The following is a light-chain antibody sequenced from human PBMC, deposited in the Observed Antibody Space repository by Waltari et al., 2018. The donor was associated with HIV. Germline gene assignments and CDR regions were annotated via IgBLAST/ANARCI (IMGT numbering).Light chain of an antibody. V-gene: IGKV1-12*02. CDR2: QVS. J-gene: IGKJ5*01. Sequence: DIQMTQSPSSVSASVGDRVTITCRANQDISIWLAWYQQKPGKAPDLLIYQVSTLQSGVPSRFSGSGSGTHFTLTINNVQPEDFATYYCQQSNNFPSITFGQGTRLDIK. CDR3: QQSNNFPSIT. CDR1: QDISIW.